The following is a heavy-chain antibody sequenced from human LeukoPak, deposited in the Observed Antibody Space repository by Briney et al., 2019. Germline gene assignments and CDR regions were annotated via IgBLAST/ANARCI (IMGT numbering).Heavy chain of an antibody. CDR3: ARFSGSYYQY. Sequence: SDTLSLTCTVSGGSVNNYYWSWIRQPPGKALEWIGYIHYSGSTSYNPSLKSRVIISLDTSKNQFSLRLTSVTAADTAVYYCARFSGSYYQYWGQGTLVTVSS. CDR1: GGSVNNYY. D-gene: IGHD2-15*01. CDR2: IHYSGST. V-gene: IGHV4-59*02. J-gene: IGHJ4*02.